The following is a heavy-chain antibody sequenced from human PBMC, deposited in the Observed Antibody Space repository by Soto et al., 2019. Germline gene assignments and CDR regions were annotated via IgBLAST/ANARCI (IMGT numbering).Heavy chain of an antibody. V-gene: IGHV1-18*01. Sequence: ASVKVSCKASGYTFSSYAISWVRQAPGQGLEWMGWISTYNGNTNYTQKLQGRVTMTTDTSTSTAYMELRSLRSDDTAIYYCARDYARISLVRGVIPWFDPWGQGTLVTVSS. CDR3: ARDYARISLVRGVIPWFDP. CDR2: ISTYNGNT. CDR1: GYTFSSYA. J-gene: IGHJ5*02. D-gene: IGHD3-10*01.